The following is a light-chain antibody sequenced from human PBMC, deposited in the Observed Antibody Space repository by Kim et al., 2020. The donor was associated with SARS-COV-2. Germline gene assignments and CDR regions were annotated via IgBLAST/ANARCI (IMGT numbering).Light chain of an antibody. J-gene: IGKJ1*01. CDR2: AAS. Sequence: ASVGDRVTITCRASQDITNSLAWYQQKPGKVPKVLIYAASTLQSGVPSSFSGSGSGTEFTLTIGSLQTEDVATYYCQKYNSAPWTFGPGTKVDIK. CDR3: QKYNSAPWT. V-gene: IGKV1-27*01. CDR1: QDITNS.